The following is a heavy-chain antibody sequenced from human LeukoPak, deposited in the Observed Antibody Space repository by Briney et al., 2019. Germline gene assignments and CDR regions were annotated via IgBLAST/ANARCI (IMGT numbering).Heavy chain of an antibody. CDR3: ARAYSSSSGRDAFDS. V-gene: IGHV3-48*02. Sequence: GGSLRLSCAASGFTFNSYNMDWVRQAPGKGLEWVSYISSSSTIYYADSVKGRFTISRDSAKTSLFLQMNSLRDEDTAVYYCARAYSSSSGRDAFDSWGLGTLVTVSS. J-gene: IGHJ3*02. CDR1: GFTFNSYN. D-gene: IGHD6-6*01. CDR2: ISSSSTI.